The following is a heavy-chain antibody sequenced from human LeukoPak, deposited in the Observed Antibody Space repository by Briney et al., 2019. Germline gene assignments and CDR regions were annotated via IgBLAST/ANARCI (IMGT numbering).Heavy chain of an antibody. CDR2: IKHDGSED. J-gene: IGHJ4*02. Sequence: GGSLKLSCAASGFTFSSYWMTWVRQTPGKGLEWVANIKHDGSEDYFVDSVKGRFTISRDNAENSLHLQMSSLRAEDTAVYYCARSANYGGHAFFDYWGQGILVIVSS. V-gene: IGHV3-7*01. D-gene: IGHD4/OR15-4a*01. CDR1: GFTFSSYW. CDR3: ARSANYGGHAFFDY.